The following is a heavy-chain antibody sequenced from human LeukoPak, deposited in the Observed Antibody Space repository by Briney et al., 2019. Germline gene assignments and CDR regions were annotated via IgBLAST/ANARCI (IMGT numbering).Heavy chain of an antibody. CDR3: ARGEAFAFDM. J-gene: IGHJ3*02. CDR1: GFTFSNYA. Sequence: PGGSLRPSCAAPGFTFSNYAMGWVRQAPGKGLEWVSSINGRDGRTYYADSVRGRFSISSDNSKNTLFLQMNSLRAEDTAVYYCARGEAFAFDMWGQGTMVTVSS. CDR2: INGRDGRT. V-gene: IGHV3-23*01.